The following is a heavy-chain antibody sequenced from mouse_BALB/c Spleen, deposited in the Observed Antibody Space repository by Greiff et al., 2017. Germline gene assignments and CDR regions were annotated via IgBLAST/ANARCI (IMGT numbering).Heavy chain of an antibody. CDR1: GYTFTDYW. CDR3: ARGDLRGAMDY. J-gene: IGHJ4*01. V-gene: IGHV1-69*01. CDR2: IDTSDSYT. Sequence: QDQLQQPGAELVMPGASVKMSCKASGYTFTDYWMHWVKQRPGQGLEWIGAIDTSDSYTSYNQKFKGKATLTVDESSSTAYMQLSSLTSEDSAVYYCARGDLRGAMDYWGQGTSVTVSS. D-gene: IGHD1-1*01.